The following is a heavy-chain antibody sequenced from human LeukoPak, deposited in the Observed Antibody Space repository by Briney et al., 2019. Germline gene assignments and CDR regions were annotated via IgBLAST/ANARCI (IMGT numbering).Heavy chain of an antibody. CDR1: GLTVSSNY. Sequence: AGGSLRLSCAASGLTVSSNYMSWVRQAPGKGLEWVSLIYSGSSTYYADSVKGRFTISRDKSKNTLYLQMSSLRVEHTAVYYCAMGAIVATIDYWGQGTLVTVSS. V-gene: IGHV3-66*01. CDR3: AMGAIVATIDY. CDR2: IYSGSST. J-gene: IGHJ4*02. D-gene: IGHD5-12*01.